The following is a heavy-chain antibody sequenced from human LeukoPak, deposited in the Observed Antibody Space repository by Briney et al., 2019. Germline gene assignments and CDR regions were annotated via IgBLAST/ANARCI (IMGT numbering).Heavy chain of an antibody. Sequence: SETLSLTCAVYGGSFSGYYWSWIRQPPGKGLEWIGEINHSGSTNYNPSLKSRVTISVDTSKNQFSLKLSSVTAADTAVYYCARDQGSSGTTYYYYGMDVWGQGTTVTVSS. V-gene: IGHV4-34*01. CDR1: GGSFSGYY. CDR2: INHSGST. J-gene: IGHJ6*02. D-gene: IGHD3-10*01. CDR3: ARDQGSSGTTYYYYGMDV.